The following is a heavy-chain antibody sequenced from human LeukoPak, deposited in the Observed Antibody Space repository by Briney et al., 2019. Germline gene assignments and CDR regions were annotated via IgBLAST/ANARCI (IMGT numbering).Heavy chain of an antibody. CDR3: ARGIPGRSIDY. D-gene: IGHD6-13*01. V-gene: IGHV4-30-4*08. CDR2: IYYSGST. Sequence: ASETLSLTCTVSGGSISSGDYYWSWIRQPPWKGLEWIGYIYYSGSTYYNPSLKSRVTISVDTSKNQFSLRLTSVTAADTAVYYCARGIPGRSIDYWGQGTLVTVSS. CDR1: GGSISSGDYY. J-gene: IGHJ4*02.